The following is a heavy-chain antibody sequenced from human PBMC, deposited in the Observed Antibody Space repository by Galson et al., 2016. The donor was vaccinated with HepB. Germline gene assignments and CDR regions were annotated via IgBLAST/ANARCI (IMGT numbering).Heavy chain of an antibody. CDR1: GGTFSSYP. Sequence: SVKVSCKASGGTFSSYPINWVRQAPGQGLEWMGRIFPILGIANYAQKFQGRVTITADKSTTTAYMELSSLRSEDTAVYYCASNTASEYWDQGTLVTVS. V-gene: IGHV1-69*02. D-gene: IGHD5-18*01. CDR2: IFPILGIA. CDR3: ASNTASEY. J-gene: IGHJ1*01.